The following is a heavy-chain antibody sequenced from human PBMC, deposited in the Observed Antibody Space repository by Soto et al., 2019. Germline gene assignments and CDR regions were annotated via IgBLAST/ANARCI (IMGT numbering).Heavy chain of an antibody. Sequence: QITLKESGPTLVKPTQTLTLTCTFSGFSLSTSGVGVGWIRQPPGKALEWLALIYWDDDKRYSPSLKSRLTITKDTSKNQVVLTMTNMDPVDTATYYCAHRLETCVVGWFGGEDWFDPWGQGTLVTVSS. J-gene: IGHJ5*02. D-gene: IGHD3-10*01. CDR2: IYWDDDK. V-gene: IGHV2-5*02. CDR3: AHRLETCVVGWFGGEDWFDP. CDR1: GFSLSTSGVG.